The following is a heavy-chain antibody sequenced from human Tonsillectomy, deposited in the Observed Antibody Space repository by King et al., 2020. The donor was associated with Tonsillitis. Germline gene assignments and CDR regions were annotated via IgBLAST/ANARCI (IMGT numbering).Heavy chain of an antibody. CDR2: IIPIFGTA. J-gene: IGHJ6*02. Sequence: QLVQSGAEVKKPGSSVKVSCKASGCTFSSYAISWVRQAPGQGLEWIGGIIPIFGTANYAQKFQGRVTITAEESTRTAYMELRSLRSEDTAGYYCARRGSSGWYGYYYYYGMDVWGQGTTVTVSS. V-gene: IGHV1-69*01. CDR1: GCTFSSYA. CDR3: ARRGSSGWYGYYYYYGMDV. D-gene: IGHD6-19*01.